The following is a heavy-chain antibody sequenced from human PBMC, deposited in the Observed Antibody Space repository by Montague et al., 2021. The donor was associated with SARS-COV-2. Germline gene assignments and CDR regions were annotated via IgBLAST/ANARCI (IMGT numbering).Heavy chain of an antibody. CDR2: IYYSGSS. D-gene: IGHD3-10*01. V-gene: IGHV4-31*03. Sequence: TLSLTCTVSGGSISSGCYYWSWIRQHPGKGLEWIVYIYYSGSSYYNPSLKSRVTISVDTSKNQLSLKLSSVTAAATAVYYCALNYFRVRSWYGMDVWGQGTTVTVSS. CDR1: GGSISSGCYY. J-gene: IGHJ6*02. CDR3: ALNYFRVRSWYGMDV.